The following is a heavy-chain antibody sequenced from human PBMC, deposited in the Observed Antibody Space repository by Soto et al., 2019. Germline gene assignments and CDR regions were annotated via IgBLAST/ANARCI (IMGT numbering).Heavy chain of an antibody. CDR2: FSATSANT. CDR3: AKAWEQQWVRLHFNY. CDR1: GFFCSSYM. V-gene: IGHV3-23*01. J-gene: IGHJ4*02. D-gene: IGHD6-19*01. Sequence: EVQLLASGGGLVRPGGSLRLSCVGSGFFCSSYMLTWVRQAPGKGLVWVSSFSATSANTYYGDSGWGGFTISRDNSKNTVLLHMNRLTAEDMPMYYWAKAWEQQWVRLHFNYWGQRLLVIASS.